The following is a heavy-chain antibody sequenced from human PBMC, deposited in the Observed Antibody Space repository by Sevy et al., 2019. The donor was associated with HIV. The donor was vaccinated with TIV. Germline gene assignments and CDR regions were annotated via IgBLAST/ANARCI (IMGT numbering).Heavy chain of an antibody. V-gene: IGHV1-24*01. CDR3: ATAPGRVTNFDALDI. CDR2: FDPEDGET. CDR1: GYTLTELS. J-gene: IGHJ3*02. D-gene: IGHD1-1*01. Sequence: TSVKVYCKVSGYTLTELSMHWVRQAPGKGLEWMGGFDPEDGETIYAQKFQGRVTMTEDTSTDTAYMELSSLRSEDTAAYYCATAPGRVTNFDALDIWGQGTMVTVSS.